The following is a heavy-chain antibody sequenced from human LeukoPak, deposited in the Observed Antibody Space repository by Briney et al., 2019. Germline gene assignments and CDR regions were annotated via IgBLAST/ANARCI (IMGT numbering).Heavy chain of an antibody. J-gene: IGHJ4*02. CDR3: VKRVDYSEKYYFDS. V-gene: IGHV3-23*01. Sequence: GGSLRLSCAAAVFTFSSYAMSWVCQAPGKGLEWVSAISGDVRSTFYADSVKGRFTISRDNSKNTLSLQMNSLRADDTAVYYCVKRVDYSEKYYFDSWGRGTLVTVSS. D-gene: IGHD4-11*01. CDR2: ISGDVRST. CDR1: VFTFSSYA.